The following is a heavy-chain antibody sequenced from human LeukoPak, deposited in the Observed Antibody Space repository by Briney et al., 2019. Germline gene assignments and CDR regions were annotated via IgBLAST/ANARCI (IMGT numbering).Heavy chain of an antibody. J-gene: IGHJ4*02. CDR3: ARRWFGELFHNFDY. V-gene: IGHV4-34*01. CDR1: GGSFSGYY. Sequence: SETLSLTCAVYGGSFSGYYWSWIRQPPGKGLEWIGEINHSGSTNYNSSLKSRVTISVDSSKNQFSLKLSSVTAADTAVYYCARRWFGELFHNFDYWGQGTLITVSS. CDR2: INHSGST. D-gene: IGHD3-10*01.